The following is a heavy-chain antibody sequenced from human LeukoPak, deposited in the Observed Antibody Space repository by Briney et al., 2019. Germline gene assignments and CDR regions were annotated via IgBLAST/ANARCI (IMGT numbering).Heavy chain of an antibody. J-gene: IGHJ2*01. CDR3: ARDDTGNSGHFDL. Sequence: GGALRLSCAASGFTFSNYNMNWVRQAPGKGLEWVSYISSSSDTVFYPDSVKGRFTIFRDNAKNSLSLKMYSLRDDDTALYYCARDDTGNSGHFDLWGRGTLVT. CDR2: ISSSSDTV. D-gene: IGHD4-23*01. V-gene: IGHV3-48*02. CDR1: GFTFSNYN.